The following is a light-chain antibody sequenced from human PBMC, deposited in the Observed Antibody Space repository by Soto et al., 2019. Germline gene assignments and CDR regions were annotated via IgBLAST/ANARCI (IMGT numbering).Light chain of an antibody. CDR2: DVS. Sequence: QSVLTQPRSVSGSPGQSVTISCTGASSDVGGYKYVSWYQQYPGKAPRVMIYDVSKRPSGVPDRFSGSKSGNTASLTISGLQAEDEADYYCCSYSGSYVFGTGTKVTVL. V-gene: IGLV2-11*01. CDR3: CSYSGSYV. J-gene: IGLJ1*01. CDR1: SSDVGGYKY.